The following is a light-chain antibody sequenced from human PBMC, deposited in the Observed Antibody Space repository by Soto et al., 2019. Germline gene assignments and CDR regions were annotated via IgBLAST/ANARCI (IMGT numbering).Light chain of an antibody. V-gene: IGKV1-5*03. CDR2: KAS. Sequence: DIPMTQSPSTLSESVGDRVTITCRASQSVSRWLAWYQQKPGKAPKLLIYKASTLESGVPSRFSGSGSGTEFTLAISSLQPDDSATYYCQQYNDNWTFGQGTKVEIK. CDR1: QSVSRW. J-gene: IGKJ1*01. CDR3: QQYNDNWT.